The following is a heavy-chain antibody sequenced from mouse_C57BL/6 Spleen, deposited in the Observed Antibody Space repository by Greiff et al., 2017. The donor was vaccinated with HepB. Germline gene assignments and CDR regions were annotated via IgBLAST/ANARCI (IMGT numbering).Heavy chain of an antibody. D-gene: IGHD4-1*02. CDR3: SQLGRGY. CDR2: ISSGGDFI. J-gene: IGHJ2*01. Sequence: EVKVEESGEGLVKPGGSLKLSCAASGFTFSSYAMSWVRQTPEKRLEWVAYISSGGDFIYYADTVKGRFTISRDNARNTLYLQMSSLKSEDTAMYYCSQLGRGYWGQGTTLTVSS. CDR1: GFTFSSYA. V-gene: IGHV5S21*01.